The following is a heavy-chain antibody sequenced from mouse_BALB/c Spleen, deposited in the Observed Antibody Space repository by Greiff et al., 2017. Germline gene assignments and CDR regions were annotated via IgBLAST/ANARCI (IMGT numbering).Heavy chain of an antibody. CDR2: INPSSGYT. CDR1: GYTFTSYT. V-gene: IGHV1-4*02. J-gene: IGHJ4*01. D-gene: IGHD3-3*01. CDR3: AKEGDGYAMDY. Sequence: LQESAAELARPGASVKMSCKASGYTFTSYTMHWVKQRPGQGLEWIGYINPSSGYTEYNQKFKDKTTLTADKSSSTAYMQLSSLTSEDSAVYYCAKEGDGYAMDYWGQGTSVTVSS.